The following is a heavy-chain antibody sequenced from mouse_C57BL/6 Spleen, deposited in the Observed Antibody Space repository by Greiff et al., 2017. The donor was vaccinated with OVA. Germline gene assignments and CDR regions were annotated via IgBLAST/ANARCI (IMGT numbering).Heavy chain of an antibody. J-gene: IGHJ2*01. CDR1: GYTFTSYW. Sequence: QVQLKQPGAELVRPGSSVKLSCKASGYTFTSYWMHWVKQRPIQGLEWIGNIDPSDSETHYNQKFKDKATLTVDKSSSTAYIQLSSLTSEDSAVYYCARGSSPLDYWGQGTTLTVSS. CDR3: ARGSSPLDY. D-gene: IGHD1-1*01. CDR2: IDPSDSET. V-gene: IGHV1-52*01.